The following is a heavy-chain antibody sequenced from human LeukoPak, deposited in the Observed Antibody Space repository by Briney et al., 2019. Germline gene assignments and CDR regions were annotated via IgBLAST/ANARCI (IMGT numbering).Heavy chain of an antibody. CDR3: ARDVVVVVAGYAFDI. Sequence: GGSLRLSCAASGFTFSSYSMNWVRQAPGKGLVWVSSISRSSNYVYYADSVKGRFTISRDNAKNSLYLQMNSLRVEDTAVYYCARDVVVVVAGYAFDIWGRGTVVTVSS. CDR2: ISRSSNYV. V-gene: IGHV3-21*01. J-gene: IGHJ3*02. D-gene: IGHD2-15*01. CDR1: GFTFSSYS.